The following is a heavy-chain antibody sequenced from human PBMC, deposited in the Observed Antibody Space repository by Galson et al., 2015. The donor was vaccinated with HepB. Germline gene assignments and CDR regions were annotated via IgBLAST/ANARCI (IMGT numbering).Heavy chain of an antibody. J-gene: IGHJ4*02. V-gene: IGHV3-30*18. CDR2: ISYDGSNK. CDR1: GFTFSSYG. Sequence: SLRLSCAASGFTFSSYGMHWVRQAPGKGLEWVAVISYDGSNKYYADSVKGRFTISRDNSKNTLYLQMNSLRAEDTAVYYCAKEGGIAAAGAFDYWGQGTLVTVSS. D-gene: IGHD6-13*01. CDR3: AKEGGIAAAGAFDY.